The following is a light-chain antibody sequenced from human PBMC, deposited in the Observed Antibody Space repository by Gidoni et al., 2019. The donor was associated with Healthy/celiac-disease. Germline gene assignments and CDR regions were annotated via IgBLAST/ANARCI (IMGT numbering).Light chain of an antibody. CDR3: SSYTSSSTLYV. CDR1: SSDVGGYNC. Sequence: QSALTQPASVAGSPGQPITISCTGTSSDVGGYNCVSWYQQHPGKAPKLMIYEVSNRPSGVSNRFSGSKSGNTASLTISGLQAEDEADYYCSSYTSSSTLYVFGPGTKVTVL. CDR2: EVS. J-gene: IGLJ1*01. V-gene: IGLV2-14*01.